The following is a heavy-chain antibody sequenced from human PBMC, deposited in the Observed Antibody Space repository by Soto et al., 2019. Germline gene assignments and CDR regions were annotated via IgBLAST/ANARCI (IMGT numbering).Heavy chain of an antibody. CDR1: GGSISSYY. J-gene: IGHJ4*02. D-gene: IGHD2-15*01. CDR3: ASAPVVVAATVPKYLAFY. CDR2: IYYSGST. Sequence: QVQLQESGPGLVKPSETLSLTCTVSGGSISSYYWSWIRQPPGKGLEWIGYIYYSGSTNYNPSLKSRVTISVDTSKNQFSLKLSSVAAADTAVYYCASAPVVVAATVPKYLAFYWGQGTLVTVSS. V-gene: IGHV4-59*01.